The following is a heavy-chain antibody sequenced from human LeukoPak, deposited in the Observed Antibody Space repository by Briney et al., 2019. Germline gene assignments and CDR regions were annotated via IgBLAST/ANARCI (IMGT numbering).Heavy chain of an antibody. J-gene: IGHJ4*02. V-gene: IGHV4-34*01. Sequence: GSLRLSCAASRFTFSNYAMSWVRQPPGKGLEWIGEINHSGSTNYNPSLKSRVTISVDTSKNQFSLKLSSVTAADTAVYYCASAWIAAAGSIDYWGQGTLVTVSS. D-gene: IGHD6-13*01. CDR2: INHSGST. CDR1: RFTFSNYA. CDR3: ASAWIAAAGSIDY.